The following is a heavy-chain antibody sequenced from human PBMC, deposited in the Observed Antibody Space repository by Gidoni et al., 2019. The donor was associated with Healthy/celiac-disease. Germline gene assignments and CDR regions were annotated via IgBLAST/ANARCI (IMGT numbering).Heavy chain of an antibody. CDR2: IYTRGST. CDR1: VGPISSGSSY. J-gene: IGHJ3*02. V-gene: IGHV4-61*02. Sequence: QLQLQESGPGLVQPSQTLSLPCTVPVGPISSGSSYWSWIRQPAGKGLEWIGRIYTRGSTNYNPSLKSRVTISVDTSKNQFSLKLSSVTAADTAVYYCARASPLDAFDIWGQGTMVTVSS. CDR3: ARASPLDAFDI.